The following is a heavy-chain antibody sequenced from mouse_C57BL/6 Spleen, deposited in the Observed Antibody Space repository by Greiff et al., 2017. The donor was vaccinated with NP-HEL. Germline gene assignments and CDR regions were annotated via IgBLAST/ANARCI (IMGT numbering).Heavy chain of an antibody. V-gene: IGHV1-80*01. D-gene: IGHD1-1*01. CDR1: GYAFSSYW. CDR2: IYPGDGDT. Sequence: VQLQQSGAELVKPGASVKISCKASGYAFSSYWMNWVKQRPGKGLEWIGQIYPGDGDTNYNGKFKGKATLTADKSSSTAYMQLSSLTSEDSAVYFCARSGGTTVVAPLDYWGQGTTLTVSS. J-gene: IGHJ2*01. CDR3: ARSGGTTVVAPLDY.